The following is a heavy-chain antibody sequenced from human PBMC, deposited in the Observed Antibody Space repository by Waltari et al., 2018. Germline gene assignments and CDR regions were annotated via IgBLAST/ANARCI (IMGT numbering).Heavy chain of an antibody. CDR1: GFTFSSYW. V-gene: IGHV3-7*01. CDR2: RQRNGNGK. D-gene: IGHD1-26*01. Sequence: EVQLVESGGDLVQPGGSLRLSCAASGFTFSSYWMTWVRQAPGKGREGVDNRQRNGNGKYYADSVKGRFTIARDNAKNSLYLKMNSLRAEDTAVYYCARAYSGSYETWGQGTLVTVSS. CDR3: ARAYSGSYET. J-gene: IGHJ3*01.